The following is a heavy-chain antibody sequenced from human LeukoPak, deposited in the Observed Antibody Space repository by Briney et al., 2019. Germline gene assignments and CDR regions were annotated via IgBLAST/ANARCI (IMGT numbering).Heavy chain of an antibody. V-gene: IGHV3-43*02. D-gene: IGHD6-19*01. CDR1: GFTFDGYA. CDR3: ARETYSSGWYFQH. J-gene: IGHJ1*01. Sequence: GGSLRLSCAASGFTFDGYAMHWVRQAPGKGLEWVSLISGDGGSIYYADSVKGRFTISRDNSKNSLYLQMNSLRTEDTALYYCARETYSSGWYFQHWGQGTLVTVSS. CDR2: ISGDGGSI.